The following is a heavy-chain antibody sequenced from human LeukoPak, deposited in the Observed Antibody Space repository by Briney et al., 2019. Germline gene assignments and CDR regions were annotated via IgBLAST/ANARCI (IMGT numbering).Heavy chain of an antibody. J-gene: IGHJ6*02. CDR1: GYTFTSYG. D-gene: IGHD3-3*01. CDR2: ISAYNGNT. CDR3: ARVFMDFWSGSDYYYGMDV. Sequence: ASVKVSCKASGYTFTSYGISWVRQAPGQGLEWMGWISAYNGNTNYAQELQGRVTMTTDTSTSTAYMELRSLRSDDTAVYYCARVFMDFWSGSDYYYGMDVWGQGTTVTVSS. V-gene: IGHV1-18*01.